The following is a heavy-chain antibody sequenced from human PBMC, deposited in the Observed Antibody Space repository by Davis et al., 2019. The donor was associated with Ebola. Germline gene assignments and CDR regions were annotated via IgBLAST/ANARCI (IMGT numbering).Heavy chain of an antibody. D-gene: IGHD6-13*01. J-gene: IGHJ5*02. CDR2: ITYSGST. Sequence: PSETLSLTCTVSGGSISSSRYYWGWIRQPPGQGLEWIGSITYSGSTYYNPSLKSRVTISVDTSKNQFSLNLSSVTAADTAVYYCARAPIAGAGTRWGTRWFDPWGQGTLVSVSS. CDR3: ARAPIAGAGTRWGTRWFDP. CDR1: GGSISSSRYY. V-gene: IGHV4-39*07.